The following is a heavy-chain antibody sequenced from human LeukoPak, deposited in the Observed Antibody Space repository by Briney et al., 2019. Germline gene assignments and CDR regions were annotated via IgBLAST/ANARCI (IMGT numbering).Heavy chain of an antibody. J-gene: IGHJ3*02. CDR2: FYSGGSR. CDR1: GFTASSNY. D-gene: IGHD4-23*01. CDR3: ARGTFYGGNSTFAFDI. Sequence: VGSPRLSCAASGFTASSNYMSWVRPAPGKGLGWVSVFYSGGSRDYADSMKGRLTISRDNSKNTLYFQMNSLRAEDTAVYYCARGTFYGGNSTFAFDIWGQGTRVTVSS. V-gene: IGHV3-53*01.